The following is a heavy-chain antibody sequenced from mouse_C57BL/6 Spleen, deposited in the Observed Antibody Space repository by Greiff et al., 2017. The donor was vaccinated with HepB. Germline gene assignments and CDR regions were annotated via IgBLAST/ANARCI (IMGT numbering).Heavy chain of an antibody. Sequence: EVQVVESGGGLVQPGGSLSLSCAASGFTFTDYYMSWVRQPPGKALEWLGFIRNKANGYTTEYSASVKGRFTISRDNSQSILYLQMNALRAEDSATYYCGRFAGYLYYFDYWGQGTTLTVSS. CDR1: GFTFTDYY. J-gene: IGHJ2*01. CDR3: GRFAGYLYYFDY. D-gene: IGHD2-3*01. CDR2: IRNKANGYTT. V-gene: IGHV7-3*01.